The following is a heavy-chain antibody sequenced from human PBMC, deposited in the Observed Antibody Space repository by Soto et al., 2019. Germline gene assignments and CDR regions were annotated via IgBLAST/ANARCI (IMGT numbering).Heavy chain of an antibody. J-gene: IGHJ2*01. D-gene: IGHD2-15*01. CDR3: ARQVPVARYEHCTGATCYSGYVDL. Sequence: QLHLQESGPGLVKPSETLSLTCTVSGDSISSNNYFWGWVRQPPGKGLEWIGSIYYSGSTFYNPSLKGRGTLSLDTAKNPFPPNLNPFTRGGQAVYYCARQVPVARYEHCTGATCYSGYVDLWGRGTLVTFSS. V-gene: IGHV4-39*01. CDR1: GDSISSNNYF. CDR2: IYYSGST.